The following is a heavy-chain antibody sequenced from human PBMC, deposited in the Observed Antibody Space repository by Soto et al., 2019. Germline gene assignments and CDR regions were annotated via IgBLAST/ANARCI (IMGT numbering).Heavy chain of an antibody. D-gene: IGHD2-21*02. CDR3: AREEGHIVVVTEEGRFDY. J-gene: IGHJ4*02. CDR1: GFTFSTYT. CDR2: ISGSSDYM. Sequence: EVQLVESGGGLVKPGGSLRISCTASGFTFSTYTMAWVRQTPGKGLEWVSSISGSSDYMHYSDSVKGRFTISRDNAKNSLYLQMNSLRAEDTAVYYCAREEGHIVVVTEEGRFDYWGQGSLVTVSS. V-gene: IGHV3-21*01.